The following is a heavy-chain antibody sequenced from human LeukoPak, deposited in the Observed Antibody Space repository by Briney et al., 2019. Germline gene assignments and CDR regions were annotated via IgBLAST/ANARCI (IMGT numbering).Heavy chain of an antibody. CDR3: AKDPYYYDSSGYYLDY. Sequence: GGSLRLSCVASGFIFSNYGMHWVRQAPGKGLEWVAVISYDGSNKYSADSVKGRFTISRDNSKNTLFLQMNSLRAEDTAVYYCAKDPYYYDSSGYYLDYWGQGTLVTVSS. J-gene: IGHJ4*02. D-gene: IGHD3-22*01. CDR2: ISYDGSNK. CDR1: GFIFSNYG. V-gene: IGHV3-30*18.